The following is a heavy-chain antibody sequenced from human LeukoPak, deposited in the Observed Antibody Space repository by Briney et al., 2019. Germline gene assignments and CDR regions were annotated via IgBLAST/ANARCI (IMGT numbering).Heavy chain of an antibody. CDR2: IIPIFGTA. D-gene: IGHD5-18*01. Sequence: SVKVSCKASGGTFSSYAISWVRQAPGQGLEWMGGIIPIFGTANYAQKFQGRVTITADKSTSTAYMELSSLRSEDTAVYYCARVSGYSYEDTDFDIWGQGTMVTVSS. V-gene: IGHV1-69*06. J-gene: IGHJ3*02. CDR1: GGTFSSYA. CDR3: ARVSGYSYEDTDFDI.